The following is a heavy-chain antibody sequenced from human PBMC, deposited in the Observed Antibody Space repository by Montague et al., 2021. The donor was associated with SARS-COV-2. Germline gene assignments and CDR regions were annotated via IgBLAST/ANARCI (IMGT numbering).Heavy chain of an antibody. D-gene: IGHD3-10*01. CDR1: GDSVYTNSAA. V-gene: IGHV6-1*01. J-gene: IGHJ6*04. CDR3: ARDYSSPLWFGKLDNYGMND. Sequence: CAISGDSVYTNSAAWNWIRQSPSTGLEWLRRTYYRSKWYNDYAVSVKSRITINPDTSKNQFSLQLNSVTREDTAVYYCARDYSSPLWFGKLDNYGMNDWGKGTAVTVSA. CDR2: TYYRSKWYN.